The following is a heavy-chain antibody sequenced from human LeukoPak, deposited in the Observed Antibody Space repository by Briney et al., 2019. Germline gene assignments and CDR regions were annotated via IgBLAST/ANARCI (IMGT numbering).Heavy chain of an antibody. CDR1: GFTFGDYA. CDR3: ARGPIWLYSGMDV. V-gene: IGHV3-49*04. J-gene: IGHJ6*02. Sequence: PGGSLRLSCTGSGFTFGDYAKGGVREAPGKGLEGVVFIRSKAYGVTTEYAASVRGRFTISRDDSKSIAYLQMNSLMTEDTAVYYCARGPIWLYSGMDVWGQGTTVTVSS. CDR2: IRSKAYGVTT. D-gene: IGHD3-9*01.